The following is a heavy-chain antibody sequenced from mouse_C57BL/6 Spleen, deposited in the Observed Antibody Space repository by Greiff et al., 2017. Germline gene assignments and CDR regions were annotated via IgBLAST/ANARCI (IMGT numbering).Heavy chain of an antibody. V-gene: IGHV5-4*01. CDR1: GFTFSSYA. CDR3: ARGLTYYYGSSHWYFDV. D-gene: IGHD1-1*01. J-gene: IGHJ1*03. CDR2: ISDGGSYT. Sequence: EVQVVESGGGLVKPGGSLKLSCAASGFTFSSYAMSWVRQTPEKRLEWVATISDGGSYTYYPDNVKGRFTISRDNAKNNLYLQMSHLKSEDTAMYYCARGLTYYYGSSHWYFDVWGTGTTVTVSS.